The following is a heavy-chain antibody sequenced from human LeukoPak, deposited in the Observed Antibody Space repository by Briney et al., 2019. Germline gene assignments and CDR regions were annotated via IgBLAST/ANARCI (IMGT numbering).Heavy chain of an antibody. CDR1: GFTFSGSD. Sequence: GGSLRLSCAASGFTFSGSDMHWVRQASGKGLEWVGRSRSRANNYATAYAASVNGRFTISRDDSKNTAYLQMNSLKTEYTAVYFCTAGFTYGEKLFDYWGQGTLVTVSS. CDR2: SRSRANNYAT. V-gene: IGHV3-73*01. CDR3: TAGFTYGEKLFDY. D-gene: IGHD5-18*01. J-gene: IGHJ4*02.